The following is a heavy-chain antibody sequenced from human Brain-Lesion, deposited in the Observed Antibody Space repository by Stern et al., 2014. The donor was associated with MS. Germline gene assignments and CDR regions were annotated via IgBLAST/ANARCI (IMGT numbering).Heavy chain of an antibody. CDR3: ARDQRGITIFGVVTDYYYLGMDV. CDR2: INPNTGGT. V-gene: IGHV1-2*02. CDR1: GYIFTGYY. D-gene: IGHD3-3*01. Sequence: VQLVESGAEVKKPGASVKVSCKTSGYIFTGYYIHWVRQAPGQGLEWMAWINPNTGGTKYAQKSQGRVNMSRDTSISTAYVELSSLTSDDTAVYYCARDQRGITIFGVVTDYYYLGMDVWGQGTTVTVSS. J-gene: IGHJ6*02.